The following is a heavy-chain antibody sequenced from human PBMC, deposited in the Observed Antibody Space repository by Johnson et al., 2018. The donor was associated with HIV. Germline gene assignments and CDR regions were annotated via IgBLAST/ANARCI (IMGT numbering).Heavy chain of an antibody. CDR2: IFSVGNT. CDR1: GITVNTNY. J-gene: IGHJ3*02. V-gene: IGHV3-66*02. D-gene: IGHD4-23*01. CDR3: ASPGTVVTGLAFDI. Sequence: VQLVESGGGLVQSGESLRLSCAASGITVNTNYMSWVRRAPGKGLEWVSVIFSVGNTYYADSVKGRFTISRDNSRNMLYLQMNSLRAEDTAVYYCASPGTVVTGLAFDIWGQGTMVTVSS.